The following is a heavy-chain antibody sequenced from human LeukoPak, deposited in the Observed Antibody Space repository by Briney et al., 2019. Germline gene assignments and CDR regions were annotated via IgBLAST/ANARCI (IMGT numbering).Heavy chain of an antibody. CDR1: GGSISSYY. D-gene: IGHD5-24*01. CDR3: ARDSSVEMATINAFDI. V-gene: IGHV4-4*07. CDR2: IYTSGST. Sequence: SETLSLTCTVSGGSISSYYWSWIRQPAGKGLEWIGRIYTSGSTNYNPSLKSRVTMSVDTSKNQFSLKLSSVTAADTAVYYCARDSSVEMATINAFDIWGQGTMVTVSS. J-gene: IGHJ3*02.